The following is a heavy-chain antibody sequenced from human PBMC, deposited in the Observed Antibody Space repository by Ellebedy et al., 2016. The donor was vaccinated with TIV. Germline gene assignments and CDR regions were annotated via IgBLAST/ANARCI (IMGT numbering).Heavy chain of an antibody. CDR1: GFTFSSYW. V-gene: IGHV3-7*03. CDR3: AKDIHIEERSYYDSSGYGGFDY. CDR2: IKQDGSEK. D-gene: IGHD3-22*01. Sequence: GESLKISXAASGFTFSSYWMSWVRQAPGKGLEWVANIKQDGSEKYYVDSVKGRFTISRDNAKNSLYLQMNSLRAEDTALYYCAKDIHIEERSYYDSSGYGGFDYWGQGTLVTVSS. J-gene: IGHJ4*02.